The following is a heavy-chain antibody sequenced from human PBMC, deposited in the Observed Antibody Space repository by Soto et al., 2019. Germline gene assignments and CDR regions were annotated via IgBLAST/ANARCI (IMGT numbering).Heavy chain of an antibody. CDR3: ARDGGYCSSTSCYTPYHYYGMEG. D-gene: IGHD2-2*02. V-gene: IGHV1-18*01. Sequence: VASVKVSCKASGYTFTSYGISWVRQAPGQGLEWMGWISAYNGNTNYAQKLQGRVTMTTDTSTSTAYMELRSLRSDDTAVYYCARDGGYCSSTSCYTPYHYYGMEGLGQGTTVTVSS. CDR1: GYTFTSYG. J-gene: IGHJ6*01. CDR2: ISAYNGNT.